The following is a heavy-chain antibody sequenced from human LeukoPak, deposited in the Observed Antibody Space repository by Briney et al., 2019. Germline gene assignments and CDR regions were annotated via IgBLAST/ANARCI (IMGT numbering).Heavy chain of an antibody. J-gene: IGHJ4*02. D-gene: IGHD5-18*01. V-gene: IGHV3-21*01. CDR1: GFTFSSYW. CDR2: ISSSSTDI. Sequence: PGGSLRLSCAASGFTFSSYWMSWVRQAPGKGLEWVSSISSSSTDIYFAVSVKGRFTISRDNAKNSLYLQMNSLRAEDTAVYYCARDLWMQLSSFDYWGQGILVTVSS. CDR3: ARDLWMQLSSFDY.